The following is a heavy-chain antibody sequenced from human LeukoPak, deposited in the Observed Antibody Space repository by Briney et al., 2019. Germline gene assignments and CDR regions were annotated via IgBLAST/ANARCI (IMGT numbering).Heavy chain of an antibody. CDR2: ISSSSSYI. V-gene: IGHV3-21*01. J-gene: IGHJ4*02. Sequence: GGSLRLSCAASGFTFSSYSMNWVRQAPGKGLEWVSSISSSSSYIYYADSVKGRFTISRDNAKNSLYLQMNSLRAEDTAVYYCAGQARPKDFIYCSSTSCYLDYWGQGTLVTVSS. CDR1: GFTFSSYS. D-gene: IGHD2-2*01. CDR3: AGQARPKDFIYCSSTSCYLDY.